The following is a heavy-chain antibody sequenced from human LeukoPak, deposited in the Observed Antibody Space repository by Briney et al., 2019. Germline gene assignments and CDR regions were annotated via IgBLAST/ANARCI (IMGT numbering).Heavy chain of an antibody. CDR2: VSHDGSNK. CDR3: ARQARSLETRIPYFDY. V-gene: IGHV3-33*05. J-gene: IGHJ4*02. Sequence: PGRSLRLSCAASGFTFSNYGMHWVRQAPGKGLEWVAGVSHDGSNKDYGDSVEGRFTISRDNAKNSLYLQMNSLRAEDTAVYYCARQARSLETRIPYFDYWGQGTLVTVSS. CDR1: GFTFSNYG. D-gene: IGHD3-3*01.